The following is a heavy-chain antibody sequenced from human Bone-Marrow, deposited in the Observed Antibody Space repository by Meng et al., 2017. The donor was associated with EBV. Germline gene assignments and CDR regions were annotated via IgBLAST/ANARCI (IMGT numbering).Heavy chain of an antibody. D-gene: IGHD6-19*01. J-gene: IGHJ5*02. CDR3: ARVSIAVAGIGP. CDR1: GYTFSSYY. V-gene: IGHV1-46*01. Sequence: QVQLVQSGAEVKKPGASVKVSCKASGYTFSSYYMHWVRQAPGQGLEWMGIINPSGGSTSYAQKFQGRVTMTRDTSTSTVYMELSSLRSEDTAVYYCARVSIAVAGIGPWGQGTLVTVSS. CDR2: INPSGGST.